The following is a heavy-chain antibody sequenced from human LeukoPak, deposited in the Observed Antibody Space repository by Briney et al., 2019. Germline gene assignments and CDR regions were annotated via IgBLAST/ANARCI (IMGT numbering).Heavy chain of an antibody. CDR1: GGSISSSSYY. Sequence: PSETLSPTCNVSGGSISSSSYYWGWIRQPPGKGLEWIGSIYYSGTTYYNPSLKSRVTISVDTSKNQFSLKLSSVTAADTAVYYCARLIMLHYQLGWFDPWGQGTLVTVSS. V-gene: IGHV4-39*01. CDR2: IYYSGTT. D-gene: IGHD1-1*01. J-gene: IGHJ5*02. CDR3: ARLIMLHYQLGWFDP.